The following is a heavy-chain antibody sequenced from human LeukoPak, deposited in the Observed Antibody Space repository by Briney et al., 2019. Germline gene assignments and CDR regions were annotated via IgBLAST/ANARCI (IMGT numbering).Heavy chain of an antibody. Sequence: PGGTLGLSCAASGFTFSLYGISWVRQPPGKGLEWVSGISGNGSKTFYTRSVRGRFTISRDNSRNTVFLHLDSLRAEDTALYYCARFGDYGEYWGQGTLVTVSS. CDR2: ISGNGSKT. CDR1: GFTFSLYG. D-gene: IGHD4-17*01. J-gene: IGHJ4*02. V-gene: IGHV3-23*01. CDR3: ARFGDYGEY.